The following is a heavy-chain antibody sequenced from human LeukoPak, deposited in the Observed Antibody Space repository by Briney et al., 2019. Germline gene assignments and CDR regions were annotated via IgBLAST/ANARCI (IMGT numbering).Heavy chain of an antibody. CDR2: IYYPGST. J-gene: IGHJ4*02. Sequence: PSETLSLTCTVSGGSVSSGSYYWSWIRQPPGKGLEWIGYIYYPGSTNYSPSLKSRLTISVDTSKNQFSLRLSSVTAADTAVYFCARHSNTKSGLLDYWGQGTLVTVSS. V-gene: IGHV4-61*01. D-gene: IGHD3-3*01. CDR1: GGSVSSGSYY. CDR3: ARHSNTKSGLLDY.